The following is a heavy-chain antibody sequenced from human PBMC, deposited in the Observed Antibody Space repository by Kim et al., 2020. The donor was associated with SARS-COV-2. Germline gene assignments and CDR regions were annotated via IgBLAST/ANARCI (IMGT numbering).Heavy chain of an antibody. D-gene: IGHD3-22*01. CDR1: GASISTYY. J-gene: IGHJ4*02. CDR2: IYNTGTT. V-gene: IGHV4-59*01. CDR3: ARERITMSPGPLDY. Sequence: SETLSLTCTVSGASISTYYWSWIRQPPGKGLEWIWYIYNTGTTNYNPSLKSRVTISLETSNNQFSLKLSSLTAADTAVYYCARERITMSPGPLDYWGQGTLVTVSS.